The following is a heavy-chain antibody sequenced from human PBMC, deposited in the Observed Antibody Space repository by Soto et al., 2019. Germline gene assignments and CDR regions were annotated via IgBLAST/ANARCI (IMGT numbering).Heavy chain of an antibody. CDR1: GGSISSYY. V-gene: IGHV4-59*08. Sequence: PSETLSLTCTVSGGSISSYYWSWIRQPPGKGLEWIGYIYYSGSTNYNPSLKSRVTISVDTSKNQFSLKLSSVTAADTAVYYCARHTDGYNPYYFDYWGQGTLVTVSS. J-gene: IGHJ4*02. CDR2: IYYSGST. CDR3: ARHTDGYNPYYFDY. D-gene: IGHD5-12*01.